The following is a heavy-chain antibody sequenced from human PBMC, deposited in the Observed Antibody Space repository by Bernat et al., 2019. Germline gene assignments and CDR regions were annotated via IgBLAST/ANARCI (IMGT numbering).Heavy chain of an antibody. J-gene: IGHJ6*03. CDR3: ARDDHYYDSRSSWTYSYYYMDV. D-gene: IGHD3-10*01. CDR1: GYTFTNYY. V-gene: IGHV1-46*01. CDR2: INPSGGST. Sequence: QVQLVQSGAEVKKPGASVKVSCKASGYTFTNYYMHWVRQAPGQGLEWMGIINPSGGSTNYAQKFQGRVTMTRDTSTSKVYMELSSLRSEDTAMYFCARDDHYYDSRSSWTYSYYYMDVWGKGTTVTVSS.